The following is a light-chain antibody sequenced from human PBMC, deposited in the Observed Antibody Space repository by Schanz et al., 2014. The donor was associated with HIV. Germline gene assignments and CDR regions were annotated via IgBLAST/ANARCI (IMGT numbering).Light chain of an antibody. V-gene: IGLV1-51*01. CDR3: ATWHSSLREVV. CDR1: TSNVVSNY. Sequence: QSVLTQPPSVSAAPGQKITISCSGGTSNVVSNYVSWYQQGPGTAPKLLIYDNSKRPSEIPDRFSGSKTGTSATLAITGLQTEDEADYYCATWHSSLREVVFGGGTKLTVL. J-gene: IGLJ2*01. CDR2: DNS.